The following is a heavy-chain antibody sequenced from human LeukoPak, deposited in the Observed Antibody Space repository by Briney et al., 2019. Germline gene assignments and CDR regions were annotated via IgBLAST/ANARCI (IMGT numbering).Heavy chain of an antibody. Sequence: PSETLSLTCTVSGGSISSSSYYWGWIRQPPGKGLEWIGSIYYSGSTYYNPSLKSRVTISVDTSKNQFSLKLSSVTAPDTAVYYCARHVGYSSSWYPDYYYYYYMDVWGKGTTVTVSS. J-gene: IGHJ6*03. CDR3: ARHVGYSSSWYPDYYYYYYMDV. V-gene: IGHV4-39*01. D-gene: IGHD6-13*01. CDR1: GGSISSSSYY. CDR2: IYYSGST.